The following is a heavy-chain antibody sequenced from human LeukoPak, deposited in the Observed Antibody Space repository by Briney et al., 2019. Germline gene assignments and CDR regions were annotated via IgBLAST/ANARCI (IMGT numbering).Heavy chain of an antibody. CDR3: ARDRYGGSYGRGAFDI. CDR2: ISSSSSYI. CDR1: GFTFSSYS. J-gene: IGHJ3*02. V-gene: IGHV3-21*04. Sequence: GGSLRLSCAASGFTFSSYSMNWVRQVPGKGLEWVSSISSSSSYIYYADSVKGRSTISRDNAKNSLYLQMNSLRAEDTALYYCARDRYGGSYGRGAFDIWGQGTMVTVSS. D-gene: IGHD1-26*01.